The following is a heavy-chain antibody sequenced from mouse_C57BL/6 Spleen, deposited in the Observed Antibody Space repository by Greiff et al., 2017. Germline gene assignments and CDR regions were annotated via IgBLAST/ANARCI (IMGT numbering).Heavy chain of an antibody. CDR1: GFTFSSYG. CDR2: ISSGGSYT. CDR3: ARHGVHGNYFDY. Sequence: EVQLVESGGDLVKPGGSLKLSCAASGFTFSSYGMSWVRQTPDKRLEWVATISSGGSYTYYPDSVKGRFTISRDNAKNTLYLQMSSLKSEDTARYYCARHGVHGNYFDYWGQGTTLTVSS. D-gene: IGHD5-1*01. V-gene: IGHV5-6*01. J-gene: IGHJ2*01.